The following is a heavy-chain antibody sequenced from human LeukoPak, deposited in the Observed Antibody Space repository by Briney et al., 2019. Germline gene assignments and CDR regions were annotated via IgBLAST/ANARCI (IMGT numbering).Heavy chain of an antibody. CDR3: AKDKSGEFDY. D-gene: IGHD1-26*01. V-gene: IGHV3-30*18. Sequence: GRSLRLSCAASGFTFSSYDMHWVRQAPGKGLEWVAVISYDGSNKYYADSVKGRFTISRDNSKNTLYLQMNSLRAEDTAVYYCAKDKSGEFDYWGQGTLVTVSS. CDR2: ISYDGSNK. J-gene: IGHJ4*02. CDR1: GFTFSSYD.